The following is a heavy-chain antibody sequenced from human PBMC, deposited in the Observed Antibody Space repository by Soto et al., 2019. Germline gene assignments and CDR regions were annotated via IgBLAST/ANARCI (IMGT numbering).Heavy chain of an antibody. D-gene: IGHD3-10*01. CDR3: ARHMVRGRASYFDY. V-gene: IGHV4-34*01. Sequence: KASETLSLTCAVYGGSFSGYYWSWIRQPPGKGLEWIGEINHSGSTNYNPSLKSRVTISVDTSKNQFSLKLSSVTAADTAVYYCARHMVRGRASYFDYWGQGTLVTVSS. CDR1: GGSFSGYY. CDR2: INHSGST. J-gene: IGHJ4*02.